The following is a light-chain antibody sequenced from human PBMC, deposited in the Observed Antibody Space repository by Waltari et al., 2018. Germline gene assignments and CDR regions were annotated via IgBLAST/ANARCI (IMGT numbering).Light chain of an antibody. CDR2: GAS. CDR3: QQYNNWRT. CDR1: QSIARN. V-gene: IGKV3-15*01. J-gene: IGKJ2*01. Sequence: EVLMTQSPATLSVSPGERGTLSCRASQSIARNLAWYQQKPGQAPRLLIYGASTRAPGVPDRFSGSGSGTEFTLTISSLQSEDFAVYYCQQYNNWRTFGQGTKVEIK.